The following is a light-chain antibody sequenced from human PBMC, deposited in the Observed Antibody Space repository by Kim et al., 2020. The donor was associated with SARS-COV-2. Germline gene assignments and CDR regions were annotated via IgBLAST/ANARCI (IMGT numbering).Light chain of an antibody. Sequence: LSLSPGDSATLSCRASQSVSSYLAWYQQKPGQAPRLLMYDASNRANGIPARFSGSGSGTDFTLTISSLEPEDFAVYYCQQRSNWYTFGQGTKLEI. CDR3: QQRSNWYT. CDR1: QSVSSY. V-gene: IGKV3-11*01. CDR2: DAS. J-gene: IGKJ2*01.